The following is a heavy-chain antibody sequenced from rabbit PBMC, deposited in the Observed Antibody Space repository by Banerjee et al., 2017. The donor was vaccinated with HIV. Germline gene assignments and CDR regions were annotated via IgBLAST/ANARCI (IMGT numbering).Heavy chain of an antibody. D-gene: IGHD6-1*01. J-gene: IGHJ3*01. CDR3: ARGVGVYPYAMTRVDL. CDR2: IYTGSGST. CDR1: GFDFSDNA. Sequence: QSLEESGGDLVKPGASLTLTCTASGFDFSDNAMCWVRQAPGKGLEWIGCIYTGSGSTYYASWAKGRFTISKTSSTTVTLQMTSLTAADTATYFCARGVGVYPYAMTRVDLWGPGTLVTVS. V-gene: IGHV1S40*01.